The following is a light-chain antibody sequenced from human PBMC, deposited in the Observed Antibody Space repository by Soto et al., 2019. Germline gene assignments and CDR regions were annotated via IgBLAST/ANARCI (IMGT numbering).Light chain of an antibody. Sequence: EIVLTQSPGTLSLSPGEGATLSCRASQSVSSTYLAWYQQKTGQAPRLLIYGASSRATGIPDRFSGSGSGTDFTLTISRLEPEDFAVYYCQHYGSSTWTFGQGTKVEI. V-gene: IGKV3-20*01. J-gene: IGKJ1*01. CDR2: GAS. CDR1: QSVSSTY. CDR3: QHYGSSTWT.